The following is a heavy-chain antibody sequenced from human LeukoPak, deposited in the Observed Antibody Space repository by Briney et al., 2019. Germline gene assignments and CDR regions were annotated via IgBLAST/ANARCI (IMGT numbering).Heavy chain of an antibody. V-gene: IGHV3-15*01. CDR1: GFTFSNAW. CDR2: IKSKTDGGTT. J-gene: IGHJ6*02. D-gene: IGHD2-8*02. Sequence: GGSLRLSCAVSGFTFSNAWMSWVRQAPGKGLEWVGRIKSKTDGGTTDYAAPVKGRFTISRDDSKNTLYLQMNSLKTEDTAVYYCTLWSTFSYYYYGMDVWGQGTTVTVSS. CDR3: TLWSTFSYYYYGMDV.